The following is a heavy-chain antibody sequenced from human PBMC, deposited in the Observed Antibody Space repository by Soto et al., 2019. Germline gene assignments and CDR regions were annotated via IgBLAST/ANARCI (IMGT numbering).Heavy chain of an antibody. V-gene: IGHV3-23*01. D-gene: IGHD2-15*01. Sequence: EVQLLESGGGLVQPGGSLRLSCAASGFTFSSYAMSWVRQAPGKGLEWVSAISGSGGSTYYADSVKGRFTISRDNSKNTLYLQMNSLRAEDTAVYYCAKSHIVVVVAALWWFDPWGQGTLVTVSS. CDR2: ISGSGGST. CDR3: AKSHIVVVVAALWWFDP. CDR1: GFTFSSYA. J-gene: IGHJ5*02.